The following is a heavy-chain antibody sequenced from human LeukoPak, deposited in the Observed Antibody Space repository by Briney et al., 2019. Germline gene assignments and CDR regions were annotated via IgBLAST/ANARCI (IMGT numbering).Heavy chain of an antibody. CDR3: AKDPSYCSSTSCYYRGPFDY. D-gene: IGHD2-2*01. V-gene: IGHV3-74*01. J-gene: IGHJ4*02. Sequence: GGSLRLSCAASGFTFSDYWMHWVRQAPGKGLVWVSRTNSDGSSISYADSVKGRFTISRDNAKNTLYLQMNSLRAEDTAVYYCAKDPSYCSSTSCYYRGPFDYWGQGTLVTVSS. CDR2: TNSDGSSI. CDR1: GFTFSDYW.